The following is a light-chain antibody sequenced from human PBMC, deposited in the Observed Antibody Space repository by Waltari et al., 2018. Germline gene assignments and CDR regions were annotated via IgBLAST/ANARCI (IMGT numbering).Light chain of an antibody. Sequence: QSALTQPASVSGSPGQSITISCTGTSSDVGSYNYVSWYQQHPGKAPKLMIYEVSNRPAGLSDRFSGSKSGNTASLTISELQAEDEADCYCSAYAGNDLVIFGGGTKLTVL. J-gene: IGLJ2*01. V-gene: IGLV2-14*01. CDR2: EVS. CDR1: SSDVGSYNY. CDR3: SAYAGNDLVI.